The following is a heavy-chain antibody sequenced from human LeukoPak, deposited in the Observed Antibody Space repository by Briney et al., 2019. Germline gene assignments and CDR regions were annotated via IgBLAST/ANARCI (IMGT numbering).Heavy chain of an antibody. D-gene: IGHD5-24*01. CDR1: GGSIARSHYY. CDR3: ARFITSQTTRDGYNSSEYYFDY. CDR2: INHSGST. J-gene: IGHJ4*02. V-gene: IGHV4-34*01. Sequence: SETLSLTCAVSGGSIARSHYYWSWIRQPPGKGLEWIGEINHSGSTNYNPSLKSRVTISVDTSKDQFSLKLSSVTAADTAVYYCARFITSQTTRDGYNSSEYYFDYWGQGTLVTVSS.